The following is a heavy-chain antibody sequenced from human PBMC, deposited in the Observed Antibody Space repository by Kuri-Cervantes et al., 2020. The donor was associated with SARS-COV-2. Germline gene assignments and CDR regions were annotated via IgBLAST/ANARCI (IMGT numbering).Heavy chain of an antibody. Sequence: SETLSLTCTVSGGSISSYYWSWIRQPAGKGLEWIGRIYTSGGTNYNPSLKSRVTMSVDTSKDQFSLKLSSVTAADTAVYYCAGGAEGSPFDYWGQGTLVTVSS. CDR2: IYTSGGT. V-gene: IGHV4-4*07. J-gene: IGHJ4*02. D-gene: IGHD6-13*01. CDR3: AGGAEGSPFDY. CDR1: GGSISSYY.